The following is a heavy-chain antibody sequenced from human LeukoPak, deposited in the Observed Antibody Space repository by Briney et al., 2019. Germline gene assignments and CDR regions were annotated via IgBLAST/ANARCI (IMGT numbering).Heavy chain of an antibody. Sequence: SETLSLTCAVYGETFTGYYWNWIRQTPGKGLEWIGEINHTGITNYNPSLKSRVTISVDASKNQFSLNLSSVTAADTAVYYCARDGLRRRVMIAFGGGGQFDYWGQGTLVIVSS. V-gene: IGHV4-34*01. CDR2: INHTGIT. CDR1: GETFTGYY. D-gene: IGHD3-16*01. CDR3: ARDGLRRRVMIAFGGGGQFDY. J-gene: IGHJ4*02.